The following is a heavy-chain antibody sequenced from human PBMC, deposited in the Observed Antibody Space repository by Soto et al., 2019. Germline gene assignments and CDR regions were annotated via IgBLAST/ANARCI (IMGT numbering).Heavy chain of an antibody. Sequence: GSLRLSFAASGFTFTTYSLTWVRQAPGKGLEWVASIGSSSNYIYYADSVKGRFTISRDNAKNSLFLQMNSLRAEDTAVYYCATLTYCSSASCPNYYYVMDVWGQGTTVTV. J-gene: IGHJ6*02. CDR3: ATLTYCSSASCPNYYYVMDV. V-gene: IGHV3-21*06. CDR2: IGSSSNYI. D-gene: IGHD2-2*01. CDR1: GFTFTTYS.